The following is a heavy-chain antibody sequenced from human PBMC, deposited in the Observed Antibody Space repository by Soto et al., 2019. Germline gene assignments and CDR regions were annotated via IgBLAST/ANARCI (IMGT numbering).Heavy chain of an antibody. V-gene: IGHV4-59*01. D-gene: IGHD7-27*01. CDR1: GRSISSYY. J-gene: IGHJ4*02. CDR3: ARAPMGNYFDY. CDR2: IYYSGST. Sequence: PSETLSLTCTVSGRSISSYYWSWIRQPPGKGLEWIGYIYYSGSTNYNPSLKSRVTISVDTSKNQFSLKLSSVTAADTAVYYCARAPMGNYFDYWGQGTLVTVSS.